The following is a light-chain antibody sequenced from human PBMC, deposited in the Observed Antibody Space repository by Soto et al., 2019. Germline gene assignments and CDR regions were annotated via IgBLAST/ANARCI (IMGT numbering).Light chain of an antibody. CDR2: DAS. CDR3: QQYDNVPPT. CDR1: HDISNY. J-gene: IGKJ3*01. Sequence: DIQMTQSPSSLSASVGDRVTITCQASHDISNYLNWYQQKPGKAPKLLIYDASNLETGVSSRFSGSGSGTDFTFTISSLEPEDIATYYCQQYDNVPPTLGPGTKVDIK. V-gene: IGKV1-33*01.